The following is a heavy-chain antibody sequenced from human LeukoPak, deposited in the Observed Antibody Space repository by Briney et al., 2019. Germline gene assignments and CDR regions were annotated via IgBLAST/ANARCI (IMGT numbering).Heavy chain of an antibody. CDR1: GFTFSSYW. J-gene: IGHJ3*02. CDR2: INSDGSST. D-gene: IGHD3-10*01. V-gene: IGHV3-74*01. Sequence: GGSLRPSCAASGFTFSSYWMHWVRQAPGKGLVWVSRINSDGSSTSYADSVKGRFTISRDNAKNTLYLQMNSLRAEDTAVYYCARGYGSGSYHDAFDIWGQGTMVTVSS. CDR3: ARGYGSGSYHDAFDI.